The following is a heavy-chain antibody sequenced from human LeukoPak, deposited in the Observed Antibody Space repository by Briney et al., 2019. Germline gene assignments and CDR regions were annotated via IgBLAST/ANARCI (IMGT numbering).Heavy chain of an antibody. V-gene: IGHV4-59*08. CDR2: IHYSGGT. CDR1: GGSISSYY. J-gene: IGHJ5*02. CDR3: ARRCQENGMMTADNWFDP. Sequence: SETLSLTCTVSGGSISSYYWSWIRQPPGKGLEWIGKIHYSGGTIYNPSLKSRVTISVDTSKNQFSLKLSSVTAADTAVYYCARRCQENGMMTADNWFDPWGQGTLVTVSS. D-gene: IGHD3-16*01.